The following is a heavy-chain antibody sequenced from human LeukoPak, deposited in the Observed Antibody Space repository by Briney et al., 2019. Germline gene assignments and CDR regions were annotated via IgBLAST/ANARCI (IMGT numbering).Heavy chain of an antibody. CDR3: ARDPDILSGVAYDF. CDR2: INQDGSKK. Sequence: QTGGSLRLSCAAAGFSFSSDWMNWVRQAPGKGLEWVANINQDGSKKYYVDSVKGRFTISRDNAKNSLYLQMNSLRAEDRAVYYCARDPDILSGVAYDFWGQGTMVTVSS. D-gene: IGHD3-9*01. V-gene: IGHV3-7*05. J-gene: IGHJ3*01. CDR1: GFSFSSDW.